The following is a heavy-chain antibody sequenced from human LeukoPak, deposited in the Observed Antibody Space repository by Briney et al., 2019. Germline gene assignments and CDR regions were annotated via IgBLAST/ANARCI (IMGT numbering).Heavy chain of an antibody. CDR3: AREDDFSSGMDV. CDR1: GFTFETYN. D-gene: IGHD1-1*01. CDR2: ITHGGTYI. Sequence: GGSLRLSCATSGFTFETYNMNWVRQAPGKGLEWISSITHGGTYIFYADSVKGRFTISRDNAKNSLYLQMNSLRVEDTALYYCAREDDFSSGMDVWGQGTTVTVSS. J-gene: IGHJ6*02. V-gene: IGHV3-21*01.